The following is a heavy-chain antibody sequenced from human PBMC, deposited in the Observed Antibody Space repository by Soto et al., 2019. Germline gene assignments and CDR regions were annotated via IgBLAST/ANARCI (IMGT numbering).Heavy chain of an antibody. D-gene: IGHD1-26*01. Sequence: QVQLVQSGAEVKKPGASEKVSCKASGYTFTNYAIHWVRQAPGQRLEWMGWINAGNGNTKYSQKFQGRVTITRDTSASTAYMELSSLRSEDTAVYYCARGGSLYWYFDLWGRGTLVTVSS. CDR3: ARGGSLYWYFDL. CDR1: GYTFTNYA. CDR2: INAGNGNT. J-gene: IGHJ2*01. V-gene: IGHV1-3*01.